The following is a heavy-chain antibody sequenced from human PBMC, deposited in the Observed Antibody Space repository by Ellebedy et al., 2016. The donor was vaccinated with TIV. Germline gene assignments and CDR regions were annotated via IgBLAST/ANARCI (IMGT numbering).Heavy chain of an antibody. CDR1: GFTFSSYT. V-gene: IGHV3-21*04. CDR3: AKDRRGTIAVAGDY. Sequence: GESLKISCAASGFTFSSYTMNWVRQAPGKGLEWVSSISSRSSYIYYADSVKGRFTISRDDANNSLYLQMNSLRAEDTAVYYCAKDRRGTIAVAGDYWGQGTLVTVSS. CDR2: ISSRSSYI. J-gene: IGHJ4*02. D-gene: IGHD6-19*01.